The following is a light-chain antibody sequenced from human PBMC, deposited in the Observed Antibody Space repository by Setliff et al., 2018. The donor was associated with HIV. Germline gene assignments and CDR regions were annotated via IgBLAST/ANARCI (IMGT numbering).Light chain of an antibody. CDR3: CSNTGSNTYV. CDR2: QAS. Sequence: QSVLTQPASVSGSPGQSITISCTGTSGDVGRYNLVSWYQQQPGKPPKLMIYQASNRPSGVSNRFSGSKSGNTASLTISGLQAEDEADYYCCSNTGSNTYVFGTGTKVTVL. V-gene: IGLV2-23*01. CDR1: SGDVGRYNL. J-gene: IGLJ1*01.